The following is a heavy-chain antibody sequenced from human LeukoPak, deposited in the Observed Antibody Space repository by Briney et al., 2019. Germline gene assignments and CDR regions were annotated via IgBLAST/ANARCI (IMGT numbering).Heavy chain of an antibody. V-gene: IGHV4-59*01. CDR1: GGSISTYY. J-gene: IGHJ4*02. D-gene: IGHD1-14*01. Sequence: SETLSLTCTVSGGSISTYYWSWIRQTPGKGLEWIGFIYYSGSTNYNPSHKSRVTMSVDTSKSQFSLKLTSVTAADTALYYCARGANRLDYWGQGTLVTVSS. CDR2: IYYSGST. CDR3: ARGANRLDY.